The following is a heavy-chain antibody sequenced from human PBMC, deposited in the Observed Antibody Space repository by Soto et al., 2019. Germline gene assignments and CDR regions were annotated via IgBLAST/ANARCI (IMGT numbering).Heavy chain of an antibody. D-gene: IGHD4-17*01. V-gene: IGHV1-3*01. CDR1: GYTFTSYA. CDR3: ARGSHDYGYHYYAMDV. CDR2: INAGNGNT. Sequence: ASVKVSCKASGYTFTSYAMHWVRQAPGQRLEWMGWINAGNGNTKYSQKFQGRVTITRDTSASTAYMELSSLRSEDTAVYYCARGSHDYGYHYYAMDVCGPGTTLTV. J-gene: IGHJ6*02.